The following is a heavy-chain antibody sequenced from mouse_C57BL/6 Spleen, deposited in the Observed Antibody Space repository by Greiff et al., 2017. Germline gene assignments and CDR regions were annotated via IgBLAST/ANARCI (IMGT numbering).Heavy chain of an antibody. J-gene: IGHJ4*01. CDR3: AGVGTTVVAPYALDY. V-gene: IGHV1-55*01. CDR2: IYPGSGST. D-gene: IGHD1-1*01. Sequence: QVQLQQSGAELVKPGASVKMSCKASGYTFTSYWITWVKQRPGQGLEWIGDIYPGSGSTNYNEKFKSKATLTVDTSSSTAYMQLSSLTSEDSAVYYSAGVGTTVVAPYALDYWGQGTTVTVSS. CDR1: GYTFTSYW.